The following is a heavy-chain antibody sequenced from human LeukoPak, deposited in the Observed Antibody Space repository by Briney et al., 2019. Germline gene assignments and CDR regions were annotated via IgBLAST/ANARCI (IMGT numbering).Heavy chain of an antibody. CDR3: ARRRLLWFGELSGGMDV. Sequence: SETQSLTCAVSGGSISSSNWLGWVRQPPGKGLEWIGEIYHSGSTNYNPSLKSRVTISVDKSKNQFSLKLSSVTAADTAVYYCARRRLLWFGELSGGMDVWGKGTTVTVSS. V-gene: IGHV4-4*02. D-gene: IGHD3-10*01. CDR2: IYHSGST. CDR1: GGSISSSNW. J-gene: IGHJ6*04.